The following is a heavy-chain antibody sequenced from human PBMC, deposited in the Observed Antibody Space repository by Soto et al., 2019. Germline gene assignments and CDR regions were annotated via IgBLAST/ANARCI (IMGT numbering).Heavy chain of an antibody. CDR2: LYSGGYT. D-gene: IGHD4-17*01. J-gene: IGHJ4*02. CDR3: ATHAFGDSGGYGLMDY. Sequence: EVQLVESGGGVVQPGGSLRLSCAASGFSVSSNFMSWVRQAPGKGLEWVSVLYSGGYTNYADSVKGRFTVSRDDSRNTVYLQMNGLRAEDTAVYYCATHAFGDSGGYGLMDYWGQGTLVTVSS. V-gene: IGHV3-66*01. CDR1: GFSVSSNF.